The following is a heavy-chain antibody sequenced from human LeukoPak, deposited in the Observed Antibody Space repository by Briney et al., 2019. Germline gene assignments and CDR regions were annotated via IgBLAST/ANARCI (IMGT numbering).Heavy chain of an antibody. J-gene: IGHJ4*02. D-gene: IGHD3-22*01. V-gene: IGHV3-48*03. Sequence: GGSLRLSCAASGFTFSSYEMNWVRQSPGKGLEGVSYISSSGSYIYYADSARGRFTISRDNAKNSLYLQMNSLRAEDTAVYYCARDGNYYDSSGYYPHYFDYWGQGTLVTVSS. CDR1: GFTFSSYE. CDR3: ARDGNYYDSSGYYPHYFDY. CDR2: ISSSGSYI.